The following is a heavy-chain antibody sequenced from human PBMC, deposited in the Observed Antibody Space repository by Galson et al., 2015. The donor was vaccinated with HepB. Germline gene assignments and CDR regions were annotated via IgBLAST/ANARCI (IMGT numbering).Heavy chain of an antibody. J-gene: IGHJ4*02. Sequence: SGAEVKKPGESLKISCKGSGYSFTSYWIGWVRQMPGKGLEWMGIIYPGDSDTRYSPSFQGQVTISADKSISTAYLQWSSLKASDTAMYHCARHIGGERPGYSSGWYYFDYWGQGTLVTVSS. CDR2: IYPGDSDT. D-gene: IGHD6-19*01. CDR3: ARHIGGERPGYSSGWYYFDY. V-gene: IGHV5-51*01. CDR1: GYSFTSYW.